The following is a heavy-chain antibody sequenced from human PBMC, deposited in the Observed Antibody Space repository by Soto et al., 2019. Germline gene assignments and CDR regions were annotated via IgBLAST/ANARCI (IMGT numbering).Heavy chain of an antibody. CDR1: GDSVSSNTAS. J-gene: IGHJ5*02. CDR2: TYFRSKWYN. D-gene: IGHD5-12*01. CDR3: AKGDNLGPKTGYAFDP. Sequence: SQTLSLTCAISGDSVSSNTASWNWIRQSPSRGLEWLGRTYFRSKWYNDYGDSMKSRIITNADTTNNQLTLQLNSVTPEDTAVYFCAKGDNLGPKTGYAFDPWGQGIMVTVSS. V-gene: IGHV6-1*01.